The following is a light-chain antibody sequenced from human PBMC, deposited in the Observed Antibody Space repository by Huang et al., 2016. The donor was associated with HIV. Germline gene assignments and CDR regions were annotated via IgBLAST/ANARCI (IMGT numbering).Light chain of an antibody. V-gene: IGKV3-15*01. CDR1: QIVRSN. CDR2: GSS. Sequence: EIVMTQSPATLSVSPGERATLSCRASQIVRSNLAWYQQKPGQSPSLLIYGSSTRATGIPARFSGSGSGTEFTLTISSLQSEDFAVYSCQQYNNWPLTFGGGTKVEIK. CDR3: QQYNNWPLT. J-gene: IGKJ4*01.